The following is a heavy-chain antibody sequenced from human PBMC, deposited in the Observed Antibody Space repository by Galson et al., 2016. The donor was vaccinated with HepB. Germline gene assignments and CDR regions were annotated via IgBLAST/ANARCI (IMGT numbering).Heavy chain of an antibody. J-gene: IGHJ4*02. V-gene: IGHV3-30*18. CDR2: IPYDGRNK. CDR1: GFIFSSYG. Sequence: SLRLSCAASGFIFSSYGMHWVRQTPGKGLEWVAVIPYDGRNKYYADSVKGRFTISRDNSKNTLYLEMNSMRAEDTAVYYCVKDLTLRTAYGSRSYNNPPVDNWVQGTRFTVSS. D-gene: IGHD3-10*01. CDR3: VKDLTLRTAYGSRSYNNPPVDN.